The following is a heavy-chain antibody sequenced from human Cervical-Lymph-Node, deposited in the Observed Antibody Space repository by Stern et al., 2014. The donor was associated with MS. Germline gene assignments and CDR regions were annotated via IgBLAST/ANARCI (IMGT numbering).Heavy chain of an antibody. J-gene: IGHJ6*02. CDR3: GRVNIVVVPATAPNYYYYGMDV. V-gene: IGHV1-69*01. CDR2: STPVFETT. CDR1: GGTFNNFA. D-gene: IGHD2-2*01. Sequence: VQLVESGAEVKKPGSSVKVSCKASGGTFNNFAISWVRQALGQGLEWMGGSTPVFETTDYAQKFQGRVTIAADESTGTAYMELNGLRADDTAVYYCGRVNIVVVPATAPNYYYYGMDVWGQGTTVTVSS.